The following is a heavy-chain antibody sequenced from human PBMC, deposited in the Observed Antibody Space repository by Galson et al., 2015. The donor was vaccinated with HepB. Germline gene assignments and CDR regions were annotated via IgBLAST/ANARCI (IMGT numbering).Heavy chain of an antibody. CDR3: ARDTEWLSSFSYYYMDV. V-gene: IGHV3-30-3*01. Sequence: SLRLSCAPSGLTFISYAFHWVRQAPGKGLEWLAVISYDGSNKYYADSVKGRFTISRDNSKNTLYLQMNSLRPEDTAVYYRARDTEWLSSFSYYYMDVWGKGTTVTVSS. J-gene: IGHJ6*03. CDR1: GLTFISYA. D-gene: IGHD3-3*01. CDR2: ISYDGSNK.